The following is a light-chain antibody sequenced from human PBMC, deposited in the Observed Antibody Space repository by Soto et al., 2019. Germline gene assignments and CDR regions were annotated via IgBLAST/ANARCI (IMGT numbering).Light chain of an antibody. CDR1: QSVSSN. Sequence: EIVMTQSPATLSVSPGERATLSCRASQSVSSNLAWYQQNPGQAPRLLIYGASTSATGIPARFSGSGSGTEFTITNSSLQSEDFAVYYCQQYNNWPPLTFGGGTKVEIK. CDR3: QQYNNWPPLT. CDR2: GAS. J-gene: IGKJ4*01. V-gene: IGKV3-15*01.